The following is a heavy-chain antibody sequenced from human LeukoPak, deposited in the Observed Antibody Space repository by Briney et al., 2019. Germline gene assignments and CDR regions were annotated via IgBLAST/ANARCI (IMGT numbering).Heavy chain of an antibody. CDR2: ISGSGGNT. V-gene: IGHV3-23*01. D-gene: IGHD1-26*01. Sequence: GGSLRLSCAASGFSFSSYAMSWVRQAPGKGLEWVSAISGSGGNTYYADSVKGRFTISRDNSKNTQYLQMNSLRAEDTAVYYCAKEDGRCSTWGAFDIWGQGTMVTVSS. CDR1: GFSFSSYA. CDR3: AKEDGRCSTWGAFDI. J-gene: IGHJ3*02.